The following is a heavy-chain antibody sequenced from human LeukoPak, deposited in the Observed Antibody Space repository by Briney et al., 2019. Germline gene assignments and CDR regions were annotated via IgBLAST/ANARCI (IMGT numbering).Heavy chain of an antibody. J-gene: IGHJ4*02. D-gene: IGHD3-10*01. CDR3: ARHRWQGRPGFDY. V-gene: IGHV4-59*08. CDR1: GGSISSYY. Sequence: SETLSLTCTVSGGSISSYYWSWIRQPPGKGLEWIGYIYYSGSTKYNPSLKSRVTISVDASKTQFSLKLSSVTAADTAVYYCARHRWQGRPGFDYWGQGTLVTVSS. CDR2: IYYSGST.